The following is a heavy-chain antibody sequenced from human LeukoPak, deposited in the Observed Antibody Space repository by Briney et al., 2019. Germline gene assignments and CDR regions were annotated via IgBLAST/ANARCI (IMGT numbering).Heavy chain of an antibody. CDR1: GFTFSSYG. Sequence: GGSLRLSCAASGFTFSSYGMHWVRQAPGKGLEWVAFIRYDGSNKYYADSVKGRFTITRDNSKNTLYLQMNSLRAKDTAVYYCAKHQWRQGPSHGDYWGQGTLVTVSS. D-gene: IGHD5-18*01. V-gene: IGHV3-30*02. CDR3: AKHQWRQGPSHGDY. CDR2: IRYDGSNK. J-gene: IGHJ4*02.